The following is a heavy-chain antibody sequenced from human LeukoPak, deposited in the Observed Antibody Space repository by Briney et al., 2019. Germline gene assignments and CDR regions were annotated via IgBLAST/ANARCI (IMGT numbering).Heavy chain of an antibody. D-gene: IGHD3-22*01. V-gene: IGHV4-61*01. Sequence: SETLSLTCTVSGGSVSSGSYYWSWIRQPPGKGLEWIGYIYYSGSTNYNPSLKSRVTISVDTSKNQFSLKLSSVTAADTAVYYCARSNYYDSSGYGSVGAFDIWGQGTMVTVSS. CDR1: GGSVSSGSYY. J-gene: IGHJ3*02. CDR2: IYYSGST. CDR3: ARSNYYDSSGYGSVGAFDI.